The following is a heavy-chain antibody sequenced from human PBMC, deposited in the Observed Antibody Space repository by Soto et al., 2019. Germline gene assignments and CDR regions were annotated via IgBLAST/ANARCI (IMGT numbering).Heavy chain of an antibody. D-gene: IGHD1-26*01. CDR1: GYTFTGYY. J-gene: IGHJ4*02. Sequence: ASVKVSCKASGYTFTGYYMHWVLQAPGQGLEWMGWINPNSGGTNYAQKLQGRVTMTTDTSTSTAYMELRSLRSDDTAVYYCARAWELLVDFDYWGQGTLVTVSS. CDR2: INPNSGGT. CDR3: ARAWELLVDFDY. V-gene: IGHV1-2*02.